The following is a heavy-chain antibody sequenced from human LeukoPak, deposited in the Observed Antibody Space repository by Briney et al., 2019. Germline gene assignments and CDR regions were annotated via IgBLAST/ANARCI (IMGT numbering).Heavy chain of an antibody. D-gene: IGHD3-10*01. V-gene: IGHV4-39*01. CDR1: GGSISSSSYY. Sequence: SETLSLTCTVSGGSISSSSYYWGWIRQPPGKGLEWIGSIYYSGSTYYNPSLKSRVTISVDTSKNQFSLRLSSVTAADTAVYYCARHPYYYGSGSYFKLYYFDYWGQGTLVTVSS. CDR2: IYYSGST. CDR3: ARHPYYYGSGSYFKLYYFDY. J-gene: IGHJ4*02.